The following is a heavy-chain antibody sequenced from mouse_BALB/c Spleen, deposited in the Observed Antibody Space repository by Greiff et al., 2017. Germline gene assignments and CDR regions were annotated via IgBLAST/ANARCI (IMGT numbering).Heavy chain of an antibody. V-gene: IGHV4-2*02. Sequence: VQLKESGGGLVQPGGSLNLSCAASGFDFSRYWMSWARQAPGKGQEWIGEINPGSSTINYTPSLKDKFIISRDNAKNTLYLQMSKVRSEDTALYYCARRGYDYAMDYWGQGTSVTVSS. D-gene: IGHD2-2*01. CDR3: ARRGYDYAMDY. CDR2: INPGSSTI. CDR1: GFDFSRYW. J-gene: IGHJ4*01.